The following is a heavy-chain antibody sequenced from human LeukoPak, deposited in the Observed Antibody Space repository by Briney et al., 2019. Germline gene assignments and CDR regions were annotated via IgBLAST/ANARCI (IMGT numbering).Heavy chain of an antibody. CDR1: GFTFSSYS. D-gene: IGHD7-27*01. J-gene: IGHJ3*02. CDR2: ISSSSSYI. Sequence: GGSPRLSCSASGFTFSSYSMNWVRQAPGKGLEWVSSISSSSSYIYYADSVKGRFTISRDNAKNSLYLQMNSLRAEDTAVYYCARTSLGRGGGAFDIWGQGTMVTVSS. CDR3: ARTSLGRGGGAFDI. V-gene: IGHV3-21*01.